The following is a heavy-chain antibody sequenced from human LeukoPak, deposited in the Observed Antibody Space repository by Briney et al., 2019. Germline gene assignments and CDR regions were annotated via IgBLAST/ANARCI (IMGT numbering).Heavy chain of an antibody. CDR1: GFTFSSYS. V-gene: IGHV3-21*04. D-gene: IGHD6-19*01. CDR3: ARGEGQWLARDY. Sequence: PGGSLRLSCAASGFTFSSYSMNWVRQAPGKGLEWVSSISSSSSYIYYADSVKGRFTISRDNAKNSLYLQMNSLRAEDTAVYYCARGEGQWLARDYWGQGTLVTVSS. J-gene: IGHJ4*02. CDR2: ISSSSSYI.